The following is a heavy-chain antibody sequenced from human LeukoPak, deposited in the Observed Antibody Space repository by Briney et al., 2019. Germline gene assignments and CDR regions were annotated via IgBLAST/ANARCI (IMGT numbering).Heavy chain of an antibody. D-gene: IGHD5-12*01. Sequence: SQTLSLTCTVSGGSISSGDYYWGWIRQPPGKGLEWIGHIYYSGSTYYTPSLKSRVTTSVDTSKNQISLKLTSVTAADTAVYYCARDSGYGYGPLDCWGQGILVTVSS. CDR2: IYYSGST. V-gene: IGHV4-30-4*01. CDR3: ARDSGYGYGPLDC. CDR1: GGSISSGDYY. J-gene: IGHJ4*02.